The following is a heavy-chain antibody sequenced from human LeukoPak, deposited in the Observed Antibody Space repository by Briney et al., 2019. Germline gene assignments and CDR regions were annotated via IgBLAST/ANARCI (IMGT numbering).Heavy chain of an antibody. CDR2: INSDGSST. CDR1: GFTLSSYW. J-gene: IGHJ6*02. Sequence: GGSLRLSCAASGFTLSSYWMHWVRQAPGKGLVWVSRINSDGSSTSFADSVKGRFTISRDNAKNTLYLQMNSLRAEDTAVYYCARALDYYGSGTDYGMDVWGQGTTVTVSS. D-gene: IGHD3-10*01. V-gene: IGHV3-74*01. CDR3: ARALDYYGSGTDYGMDV.